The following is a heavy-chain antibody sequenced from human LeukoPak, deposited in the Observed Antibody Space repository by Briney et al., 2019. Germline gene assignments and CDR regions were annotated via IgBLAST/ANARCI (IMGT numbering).Heavy chain of an antibody. J-gene: IGHJ4*02. V-gene: IGHV1-2*02. D-gene: IGHD2-21*01. CDR2: ITHKSGAT. CDR1: GYTFTDYY. Sequence: ASVKVSCKASGYTFTDYYIHWVRHAPGQGFEWMGWITHKSGATKFAQKFQGRVTLTRDTSIKTAYMELSNLTSDDTAAYYCVSWAGGNSDVASFDYWGQGTLVTVSS. CDR3: VSWAGGNSDVASFDY.